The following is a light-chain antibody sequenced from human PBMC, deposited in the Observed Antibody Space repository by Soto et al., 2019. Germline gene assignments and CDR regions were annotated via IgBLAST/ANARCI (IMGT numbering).Light chain of an antibody. CDR2: EVS. CDR3: SSYTSSSNLV. V-gene: IGLV2-14*01. Sequence: QSVLTQPASVSGSPGQSITISCTGTSSDVGGYNYVSWYQQHPGKAPKLMIYEVSNRPSGVSNRFSGSKSGNTASLTISGLQAEDDADYYCSSYTSSSNLVFGGGTKLTVL. CDR1: SSDVGGYNY. J-gene: IGLJ2*01.